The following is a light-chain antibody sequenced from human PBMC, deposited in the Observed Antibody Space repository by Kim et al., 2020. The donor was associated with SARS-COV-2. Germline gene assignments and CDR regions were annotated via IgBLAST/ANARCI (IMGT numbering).Light chain of an antibody. CDR2: DAS. CDR3: QQYNNLQAIT. Sequence: SVGDSVTITCQASQDIRKFLNWYQHNPGKAPELLISDASTLRTGVPSRFSGSASGTHFTFTISNLQPEDIATYYCQQYNNLQAITFGQGTRLEIK. J-gene: IGKJ5*01. V-gene: IGKV1-33*01. CDR1: QDIRKF.